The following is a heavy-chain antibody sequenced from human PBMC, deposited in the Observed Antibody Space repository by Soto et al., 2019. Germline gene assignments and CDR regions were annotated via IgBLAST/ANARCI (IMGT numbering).Heavy chain of an antibody. CDR2: SSGSCFKK. V-gene: IGHV3-23*01. D-gene: IGHD1-26*01. J-gene: IGHJ5*02. CDR1: VFICENFG. CDR3: AKNQGVELVPLATVDWFDP. Sequence: WRTLRLSCSASVFICENFGVSWFRQATGKGLEWISSSSGSCFKKYYADSVKGRFTSSRDNAKSTVYLELNNLSAEDTAVYHCAKNQGVELVPLATVDWFDPWGQGSVVTVSS.